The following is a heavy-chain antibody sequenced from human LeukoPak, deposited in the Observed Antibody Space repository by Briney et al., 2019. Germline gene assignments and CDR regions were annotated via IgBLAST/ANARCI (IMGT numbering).Heavy chain of an antibody. D-gene: IGHD1-26*01. V-gene: IGHV3-7*01. CDR1: GFTFSSFW. CDR2: INRDGSAK. CDR3: ARDRGGSYSAIDY. Sequence: GGSLRLSCAASGFTFSSFWVTWVRQAPGKGLEWVANINRDGSAKTYVDSVKGRFIISRDNAKNSVYLRMSSLRAEDTAVYYCARDRGGSYSAIDYWGQGALVTVSS. J-gene: IGHJ4*02.